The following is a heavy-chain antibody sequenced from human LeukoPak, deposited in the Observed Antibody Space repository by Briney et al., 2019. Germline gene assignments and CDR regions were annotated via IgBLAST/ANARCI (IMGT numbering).Heavy chain of an antibody. CDR2: ISYDGSNK. CDR1: GFTFSSYA. Sequence: PGGSLRLSCAASGFTFSSYAMHWVRQAPGKGLEWVAVISYDGSNKYYADSVKGRFTISRDNSKNTLYLQMNSLRAEDTAVYYCARGAMIVVADDAFDIWGQGTMVTVSS. J-gene: IGHJ3*02. V-gene: IGHV3-30-3*01. D-gene: IGHD3-22*01. CDR3: ARGAMIVVADDAFDI.